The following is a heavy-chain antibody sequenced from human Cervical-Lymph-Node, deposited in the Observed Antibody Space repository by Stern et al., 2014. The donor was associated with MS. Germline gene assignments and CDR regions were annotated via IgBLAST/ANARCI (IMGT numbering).Heavy chain of an antibody. V-gene: IGHV3-30*04. CDR1: TFTFSAFA. J-gene: IGHJ2*01. Sequence: QVQLVESGGTLVQPGRSLRLSCAASTFTFSAFAMHWIRQAPGKGLEWVAVISYDAKTQFYVDSVKGRFTVSRDNSKNTLSLQMNNLRPEDTAVYYCARQMTHGPCDLWGRGTLVTVS. CDR2: ISYDAKTQ. D-gene: IGHD2-21*02. CDR3: ARQMTHGPCDL.